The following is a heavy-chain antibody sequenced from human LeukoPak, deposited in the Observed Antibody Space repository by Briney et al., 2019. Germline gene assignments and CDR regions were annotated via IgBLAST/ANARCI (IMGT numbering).Heavy chain of an antibody. CDR1: GYTFTSYG. V-gene: IGHV1-18*01. Sequence: ASVKVSCKASGYTFTSYGISWVRQAPGQGLEWMGWISAYNGNTNYAQKLQGRVTMTTDTSTSTAYMELRSLRSDDTAVYHCARGFIVVNGVGHAFDIWGQGTMVTVSS. CDR3: ARGFIVVNGVGHAFDI. CDR2: ISAYNGNT. D-gene: IGHD1-26*01. J-gene: IGHJ3*02.